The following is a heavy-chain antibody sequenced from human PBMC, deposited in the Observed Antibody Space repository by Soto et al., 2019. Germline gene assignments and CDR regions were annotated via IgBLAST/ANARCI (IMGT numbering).Heavy chain of an antibody. CDR2: INSDGSST. V-gene: IGHV3-74*01. CDR3: ANSVDSSSAPFDY. CDR1: GFTFSSYW. D-gene: IGHD6-6*01. J-gene: IGHJ4*02. Sequence: GGSLRLSCVASGFTFSSYWMHWVRQAPGKGLVWVSRINSDGSSTSNADSVKGRLTISRDDAKNTLYLQMNSLRAEDTAVYYCANSVDSSSAPFDYWGQGTLVTVS.